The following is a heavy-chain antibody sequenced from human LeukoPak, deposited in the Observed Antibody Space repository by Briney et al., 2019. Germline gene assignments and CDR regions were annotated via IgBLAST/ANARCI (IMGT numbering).Heavy chain of an antibody. CDR1: RFAFGDFW. J-gene: IGHJ3*02. D-gene: IGHD3-16*01. CDR3: ARDWGGLRTSADAFDI. CDR2: IKQDGSAK. Sequence: GGSLRLSCAASRFAFGDFWMSWVRQTPGKGLESVATIKQDGSAKEYVDSVKGRFTISRDNSKNTLYLQMNSLRAEDTAVYYCARDWGGLRTSADAFDIWGQGTMVTVSS. V-gene: IGHV3-7*01.